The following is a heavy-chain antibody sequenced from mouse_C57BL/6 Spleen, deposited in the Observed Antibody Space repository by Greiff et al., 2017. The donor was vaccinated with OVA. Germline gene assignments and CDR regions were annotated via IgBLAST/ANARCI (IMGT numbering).Heavy chain of an antibody. D-gene: IGHD1-1*01. V-gene: IGHV3-6*01. J-gene: IGHJ1*03. CDR3: AREGYGSSYWYFDV. CDR1: GYSFTSGYY. CDR2: ISYDGSN. Sequence: EVKLEESGPGLVKPSQSLSLTCSVTGYSFTSGYYWNWIRQFPGNNLEWMGYISYDGSNNYNPSLKNRISITRDTSKNQFFLKLNSVTTEDTATYYCAREGYGSSYWYFDVWGTGTTVTVSS.